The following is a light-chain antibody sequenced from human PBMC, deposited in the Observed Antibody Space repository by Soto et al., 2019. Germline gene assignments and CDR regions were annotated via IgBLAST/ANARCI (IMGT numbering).Light chain of an antibody. CDR1: QSVSSY. CDR2: DAS. J-gene: IGKJ5*01. Sequence: EIVLTQSPATLSLSPGERATLSCRASQSVSSYLAWYQQKPGQAPRRLIYDASNRATGIPARFSGSGSGTDFTLTISSLEPEDFAVYYCQQRSNWPLLTFGQGTRLEIK. V-gene: IGKV3-11*01. CDR3: QQRSNWPLLT.